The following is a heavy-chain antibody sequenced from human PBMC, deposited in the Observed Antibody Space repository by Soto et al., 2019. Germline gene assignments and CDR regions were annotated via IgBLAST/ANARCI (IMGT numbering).Heavy chain of an antibody. V-gene: IGHV3-23*01. CDR2: ISGSGGST. CDR3: AARLSFGYYDSSGYYRETLNWFDP. D-gene: IGHD3-22*01. CDR1: GFTFSSYA. J-gene: IGHJ5*02. Sequence: EVQLLESGGGLVQPGGSLRLSCAASGFTFSSYAMSWVRQAPGKGLEWVSAISGSGGSTYYADSVKGRFTISRDNSKNTLYLQMNSLRAEDTAVYYCAARLSFGYYDSSGYYRETLNWFDPWGQGTLVTVSS.